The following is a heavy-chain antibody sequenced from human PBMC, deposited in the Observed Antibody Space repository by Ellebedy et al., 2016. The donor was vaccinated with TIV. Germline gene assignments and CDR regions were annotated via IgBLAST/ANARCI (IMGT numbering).Heavy chain of an antibody. CDR2: IRQDGDEK. D-gene: IGHD2-15*01. Sequence: GGSLRLSCAASGFTFSSYWMSWVRQAPGKGLEWVASIRQDGDEKYYVDSVKGRFILSRDNARNSLFLQMSSLRAEETAVYYCARDGGYCSGGTCYLVYWGQGTLVTVSS. J-gene: IGHJ4*02. CDR1: GFTFSSYW. CDR3: ARDGGYCSGGTCYLVY. V-gene: IGHV3-7*03.